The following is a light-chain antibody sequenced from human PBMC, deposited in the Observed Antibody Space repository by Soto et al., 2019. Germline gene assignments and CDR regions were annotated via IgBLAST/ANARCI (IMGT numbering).Light chain of an antibody. CDR2: GNI. CDR3: QSYDSSLSGWV. CDR1: SSNIGGGYD. V-gene: IGLV1-40*01. Sequence: QSVLTQPPSMSGAPGQRVTISCSGSSSNIGGGYDVHWYQQLPGTAPKLLVYGNINRPSRVPDRFSGSKSGTSASLAITELQAEDEADYYCQSYDSSLSGWVFGGGTKLTVL. J-gene: IGLJ3*02.